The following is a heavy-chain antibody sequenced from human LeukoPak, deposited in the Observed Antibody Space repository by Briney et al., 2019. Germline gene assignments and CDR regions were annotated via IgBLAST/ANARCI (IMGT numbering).Heavy chain of an antibody. J-gene: IGHJ4*02. CDR2: ISGSGGST. CDR1: GFTFSSYA. Sequence: GGSLRLSCAAPGFTFSSYAMSWVRQAPGKGLEWVSAISGSGGSTYYADSVKGRFTISRDNSKNTLYLQMNSLRAEDTAVYYCAKDRGSPQRDVVVVAATSSFAYWGQGTPVTVSS. D-gene: IGHD2-15*01. V-gene: IGHV3-23*01. CDR3: AKDRGSPQRDVVVVAATSSFAY.